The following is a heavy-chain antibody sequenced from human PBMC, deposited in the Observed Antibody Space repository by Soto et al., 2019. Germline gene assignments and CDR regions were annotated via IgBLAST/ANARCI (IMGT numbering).Heavy chain of an antibody. D-gene: IGHD3-9*01. CDR2: ISGSARST. J-gene: IGHJ1*01. CDR1: GFTFSSYA. V-gene: IGHV3-23*01. CDR3: AKDVHYDIVTGIEYFHH. Sequence: EVQLLESGGGLVQPGGSLRLSCAXSGFTFSSYAMSWVRRAPGKGLEWVSAISGSARSTKYADSVKGRFTISRDNSKNTLFLQMSSLRAEDTAVYYCAKDVHYDIVTGIEYFHHWAQGTLVTVSS.